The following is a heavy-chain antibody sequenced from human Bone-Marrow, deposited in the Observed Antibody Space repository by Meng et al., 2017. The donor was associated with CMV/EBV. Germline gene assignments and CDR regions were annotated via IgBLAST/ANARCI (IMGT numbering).Heavy chain of an antibody. CDR2: IKPNSGGT. Sequence: ASVKVSCKASGYTFTGYYMHWVRQAPGQGLEWMGWIKPNSGGTNYAQKFQGRVTMTRDTSISTAYMELSRLRSDDTAVYYCARGLPGEYYFQHWGQGTLVTVSS. V-gene: IGHV1-2*02. CDR1: GYTFTGYY. J-gene: IGHJ1*01. D-gene: IGHD6-6*01. CDR3: ARGLPGEYYFQH.